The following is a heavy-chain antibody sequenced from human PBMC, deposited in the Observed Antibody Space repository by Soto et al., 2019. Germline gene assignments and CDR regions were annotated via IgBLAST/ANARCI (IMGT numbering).Heavy chain of an antibody. CDR3: TTLGSS. Sequence: EVQLVESGGGLVKPGRSLRLSCTASGFTFSDAWMNWVRQAPGKGLEWVGHVKTKADGGTTEYAAFVNGRFTISRDDSINTLFLDMTDLRTEDTAMYYCTTLGSSWGQGTLVTVSS. CDR2: VKTKADGGTT. J-gene: IGHJ5*02. V-gene: IGHV3-15*07. CDR1: GFTFSDAW.